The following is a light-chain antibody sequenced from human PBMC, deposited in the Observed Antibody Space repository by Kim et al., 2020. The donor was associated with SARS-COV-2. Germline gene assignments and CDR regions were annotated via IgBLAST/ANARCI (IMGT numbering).Light chain of an antibody. J-gene: IGLJ3*02. V-gene: IGLV4-69*01. Sequence: VKLTCTLSSGHSSDAIAWHQQQPEKGPRYLMKLNSDGSHNKGDGIPDRFSGSSSGAERYLTISSLQSEDEADYYCQTWGTGIQGVFGGGTKLTVL. CDR2: LNSDGSH. CDR3: QTWGTGIQGV. CDR1: SGHSSDA.